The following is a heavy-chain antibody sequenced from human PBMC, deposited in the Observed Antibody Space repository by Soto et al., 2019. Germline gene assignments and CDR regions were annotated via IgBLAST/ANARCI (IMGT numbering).Heavy chain of an antibody. V-gene: IGHV3-23*01. CDR3: AKVYFWGGYHIQTMGYYLDY. J-gene: IGHJ4*02. Sequence: PGGSLRLSCAASGFTFSSYAMSWVRQAPGKGLEWVSTISGGGTYYADSVKGRFTISRDNSKNTLYLQMNSLRADDAAVYYCAKVYFWGGYHIQTMGYYLDYWGQGTLVTVSS. CDR2: ISGGGT. CDR1: GFTFSSYA. D-gene: IGHD3-3*01.